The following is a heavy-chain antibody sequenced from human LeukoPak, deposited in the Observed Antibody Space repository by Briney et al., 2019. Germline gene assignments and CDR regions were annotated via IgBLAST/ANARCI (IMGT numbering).Heavy chain of an antibody. J-gene: IGHJ4*02. CDR3: VRDRGARITGTTGY. CDR1: GFIFSGYW. CDR2: ISSSSSYI. Sequence: GGSLRLSCAASGFIFSGYWMHWVRQVPGKGLEWVSSISSSSSYIYYADSVRGRFTISRDNAKNSLYLQMNSLGVEDTAVYYCVRDRGARITGTTGYWGQGTLVTVSS. D-gene: IGHD1-7*01. V-gene: IGHV3-21*01.